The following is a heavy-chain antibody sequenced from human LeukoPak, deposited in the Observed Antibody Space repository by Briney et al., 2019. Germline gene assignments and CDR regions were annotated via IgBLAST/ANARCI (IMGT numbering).Heavy chain of an antibody. J-gene: IGHJ5*02. CDR3: AKGDGNWFDP. CDR1: GGSITSSY. CDR2: IQFSGNT. V-gene: IGHV4-59*01. Sequence: SETLSLTCTVSGGSITSSYWSWIRQSPGKGLEWIGYIQFSGNTNYNPSLKSRVTISEETSKNQFSLRLSSVTAADTAVYYCAKGDGNWFDPWGQGALVTVSS.